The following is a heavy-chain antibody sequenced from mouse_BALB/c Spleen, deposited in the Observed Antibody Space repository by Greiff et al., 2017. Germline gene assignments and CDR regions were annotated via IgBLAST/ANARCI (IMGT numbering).Heavy chain of an antibody. CDR3: ARSGDEDAMDY. V-gene: IGHV1-80*01. D-gene: IGHD1-1*02. CDR2: IYPGDGDT. CDR1: GYAFSSYW. Sequence: QVQLKESGAELVRPGSSVKISCKASGYAFSSYWMNWVKQRPGQGLEWIGQIYPGDGDTNYNGKFKGKATLTADKSSSTAYMQLSSLTSEDSAVYFCARSGDEDAMDYWGQGTTLTVSS. J-gene: IGHJ2*01.